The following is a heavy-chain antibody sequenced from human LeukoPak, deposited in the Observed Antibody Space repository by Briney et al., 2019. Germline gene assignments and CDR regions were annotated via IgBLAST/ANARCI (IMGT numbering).Heavy chain of an antibody. CDR3: ARVGMTTVEQSDY. D-gene: IGHD4-11*01. CDR1: GYTFTSYY. Sequence: ASVKVSCKASGYTFTSYYMHWVRQAPGQGLEWMGIIIPSGGSTSYAQKFQGRVTMTRDMSTSTVYMELSSLRSEDTAVYYCARVGMTTVEQSDYWGQGTLVTVSS. J-gene: IGHJ4*02. V-gene: IGHV1-46*01. CDR2: IIPSGGST.